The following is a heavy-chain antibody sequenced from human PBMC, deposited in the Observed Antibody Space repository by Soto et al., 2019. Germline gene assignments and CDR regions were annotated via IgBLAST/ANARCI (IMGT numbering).Heavy chain of an antibody. CDR2: IKLDVREK. CDR3: VREFDGSGRFHY. J-gene: IGHJ4*02. V-gene: IGHV3-7*01. CDR1: GFIFRRYW. Sequence: GGSLRLSCSASGFIFRRYWMAWVRQAPGKGLEWVATIKLDVREKNYLDSVQGRFTISRDDAENSMSLQMSSLRGEDTAVYVCVREFDGSGRFHYWGLGTPVTVSS.